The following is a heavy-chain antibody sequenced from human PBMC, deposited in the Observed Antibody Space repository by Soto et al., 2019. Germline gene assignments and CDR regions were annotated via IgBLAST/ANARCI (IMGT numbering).Heavy chain of an antibody. D-gene: IGHD6-19*01. V-gene: IGHV3-23*01. J-gene: IGHJ4*02. CDR3: AKDRGSGGIVAGTPDY. CDR1: GFTVSSSA. CDR2: LSAGGSR. Sequence: EVQLLESGGGLVQPGGSLRLSCAASGFTVSSSAMIWVRQAPGKGLEWVATLSAGGSRYYADSVKGRFTISRNSSQNTLYLQMNGLRAEDTALYYCAKDRGSGGIVAGTPDYWGQGTLVTVSS.